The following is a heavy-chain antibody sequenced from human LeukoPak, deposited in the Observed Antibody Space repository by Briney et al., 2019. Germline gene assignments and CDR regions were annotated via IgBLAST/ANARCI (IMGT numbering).Heavy chain of an antibody. D-gene: IGHD1-26*01. CDR3: ARTSGSYSSDY. V-gene: IGHV1-69*02. CDR2: IIPILGIA. J-gene: IGHJ4*02. Sequence: SVKVSCKASGGTFSSYTISWVRQAPGQGLKWMGRIIPILGIANYAQKFQGRVTITADKSTSTAYMELSSLRSEDTAVYYCARTSGSYSSDYWGQGTLVTVSS. CDR1: GGTFSSYT.